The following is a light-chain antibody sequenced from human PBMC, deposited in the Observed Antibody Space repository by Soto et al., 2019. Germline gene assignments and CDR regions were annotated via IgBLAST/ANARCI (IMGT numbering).Light chain of an antibody. CDR3: SSSTSSRTVV. V-gene: IGLV2-14*01. Sequence: QSVLTQPASVSGSPGQSITISCTGTSSDVGGYNYVSWYQHHPGKAPKLMIFEVSNRPSGVSHRFSGSKSGNTASLTVSGLQAEDEADYYCSSSTSSRTVVFGGGTKL. CDR2: EVS. J-gene: IGLJ2*01. CDR1: SSDVGGYNY.